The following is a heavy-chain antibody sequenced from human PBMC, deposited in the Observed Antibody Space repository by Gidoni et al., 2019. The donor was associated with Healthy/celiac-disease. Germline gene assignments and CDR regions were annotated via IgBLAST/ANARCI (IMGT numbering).Heavy chain of an antibody. CDR3: ARGGGYAWDYYYGMDV. CDR2: ISSSSSTI. CDR1: GFTFSSYS. V-gene: IGHV3-48*02. J-gene: IGHJ6*02. D-gene: IGHD5-12*01. Sequence: EVQLVESGGGLVQPGGSLRLSCAASGFTFSSYSMNWVRQAPGKGLEWVSYISSSSSTIYYADSVKGRFTISRDNAKNSLYLQMNSLRDEDTAVYYCARGGGYAWDYYYGMDVWGQGTTVTVSS.